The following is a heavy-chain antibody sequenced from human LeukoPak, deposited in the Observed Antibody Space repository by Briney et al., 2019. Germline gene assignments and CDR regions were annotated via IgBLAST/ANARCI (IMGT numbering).Heavy chain of an antibody. Sequence: ASVKVSCKASGYTFTSYGISWVRQAPGQGLEWMGWISAYNGNTNYAQKLQGRVTMTTATSTSTAYMELRSLRSDDTAVYYCARDRNRLVLRDYYMDVWGKGTTVTVSS. J-gene: IGHJ6*03. CDR3: ARDRNRLVLRDYYMDV. D-gene: IGHD1-14*01. V-gene: IGHV1-18*01. CDR1: GYTFTSYG. CDR2: ISAYNGNT.